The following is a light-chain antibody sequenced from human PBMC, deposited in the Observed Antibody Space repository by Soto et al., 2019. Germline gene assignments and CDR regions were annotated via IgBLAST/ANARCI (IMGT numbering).Light chain of an antibody. V-gene: IGLV7-43*01. CDR3: LVYYGGTWV. J-gene: IGLJ3*02. CDR2: GTS. Sequence: QTVVTQEPSLTVSPGGTVTPTCASNTGAVTSGYFPNWFQQKPGQAPRALIYGTSDRYSWTPARFSGSLLGGKAALTLSGVQPEDEADYYCLVYYGGTWVFGGGTKLTVL. CDR1: TGAVTSGYF.